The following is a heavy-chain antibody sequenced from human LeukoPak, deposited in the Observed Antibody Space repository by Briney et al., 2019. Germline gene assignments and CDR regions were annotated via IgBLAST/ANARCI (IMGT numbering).Heavy chain of an antibody. D-gene: IGHD3-22*01. CDR1: EFTLSDYY. V-gene: IGHV3-11*01. Sequence: GGSLRLSCAASEFTLSDYYMSWIRQAPGKGLEWVSYISRSGTTIYYADSVKGRFTTSRDNAKNSLYLQMNSLRADDTAVYFCARDKYETSGCFDYWGQGALVTVSS. CDR3: ARDKYETSGCFDY. CDR2: ISRSGTTI. J-gene: IGHJ4*02.